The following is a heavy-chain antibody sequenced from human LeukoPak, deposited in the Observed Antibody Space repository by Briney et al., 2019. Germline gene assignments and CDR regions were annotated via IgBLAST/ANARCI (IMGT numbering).Heavy chain of an antibody. CDR2: LSASGGST. CDR1: GSFSSYV. D-gene: IGHD2-2*01. CDR3: AKDLILVLPAAYDY. V-gene: IGHV3-23*01. Sequence: AGESLRLSCAASGSFSSYVMTWVRQAPGRGLEWVSTLSASGGSTYYADSVKGRFTISRDNSKNTLYLQMSSLRAEDTAVYFCAKDLILVLPAAYDYWGQGTLVTVSS. J-gene: IGHJ4*02.